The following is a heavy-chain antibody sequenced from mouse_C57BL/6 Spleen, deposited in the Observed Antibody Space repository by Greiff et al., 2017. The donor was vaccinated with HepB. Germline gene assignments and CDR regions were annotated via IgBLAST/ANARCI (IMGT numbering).Heavy chain of an antibody. CDR2: IYPGDGDT. V-gene: IGHV1-82*01. J-gene: IGHJ4*01. D-gene: IGHD2-1*01. CDR1: GYAFSSSW. Sequence: QVQLQQSGPELVKPGASVKISCKASGYAFSSSWMNWVKQRPGKGLEWIGRIYPGDGDTNYNGKFKGKATLTADKSSSTAYMQLSSLTSEDSAVYFCAGGLLSSYAMDYWGQVTSVTVSS. CDR3: AGGLLSSYAMDY.